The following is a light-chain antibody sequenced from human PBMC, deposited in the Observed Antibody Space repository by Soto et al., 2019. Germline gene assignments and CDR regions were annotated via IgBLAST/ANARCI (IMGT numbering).Light chain of an antibody. CDR1: SSNIGSKT. J-gene: IGLJ2*01. CDR2: NNN. V-gene: IGLV1-44*01. Sequence: QSVLTQPPSASGTPGQRVTISCSGSSSNIGSKTVNWYQQLPGTAPKLLMYNNNQRPSGVPDRVSGSKSGTSASLAISGLQSEDEADYYCAAWDDSLNGVVFGGGTQLTVL. CDR3: AAWDDSLNGVV.